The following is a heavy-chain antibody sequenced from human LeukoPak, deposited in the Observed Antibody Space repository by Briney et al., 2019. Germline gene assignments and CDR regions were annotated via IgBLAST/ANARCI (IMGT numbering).Heavy chain of an antibody. Sequence: KPGGSLRLSCAASGFTFISHSLNWVRQAPGKGLEWVSSISSTSYYIYYADSVKGRFTISRDNAKNSLYLQMNSLRAEDTAVYYCARGKRYSSSWFYNRFDPWGQGTLVTVSS. J-gene: IGHJ5*02. D-gene: IGHD6-13*01. CDR3: ARGKRYSSSWFYNRFDP. V-gene: IGHV3-21*01. CDR1: GFTFISHS. CDR2: ISSTSYYI.